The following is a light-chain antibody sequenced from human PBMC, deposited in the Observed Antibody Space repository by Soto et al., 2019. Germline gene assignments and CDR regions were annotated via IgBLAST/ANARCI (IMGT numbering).Light chain of an antibody. Sequence: QSVLTQPPSASGTPGQRVAFSCSGSTSNIGANTVNWYQQLPGAAPKLLIYSLSQRPSGVPDRFSGSKSGTSASLAISGLQSDDEADYYCAAWDDSLNGYGFGTGTKVTVL. V-gene: IGLV1-44*01. CDR1: TSNIGANT. CDR3: AAWDDSLNGYG. J-gene: IGLJ1*01. CDR2: SLS.